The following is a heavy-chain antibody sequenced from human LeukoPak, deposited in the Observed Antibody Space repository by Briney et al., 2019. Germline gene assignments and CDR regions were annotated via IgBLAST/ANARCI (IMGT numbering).Heavy chain of an antibody. D-gene: IGHD5-18*01. Sequence: ASVKVSCKASGYTFTGYYMHWVRQAPGQGLEWMGWINPNSGGTNYAQKFQGRVTMTRDTSISTAYMELGSLRSDDTAVYYCARDRLPHYTAWIDYWGQGTLVTVSS. CDR3: ARDRLPHYTAWIDY. CDR2: INPNSGGT. J-gene: IGHJ4*02. V-gene: IGHV1-2*02. CDR1: GYTFTGYY.